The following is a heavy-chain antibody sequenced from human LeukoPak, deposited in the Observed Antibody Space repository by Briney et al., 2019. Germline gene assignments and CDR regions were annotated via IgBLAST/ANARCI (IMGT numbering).Heavy chain of an antibody. V-gene: IGHV1-69-2*01. CDR2: VDPEDGET. Sequence: ASVKVSCKVSGYTFTDYYMHWVQQAPGKGLEWMGLVDPEDGETIYAEKFQGGVTITADTSTDTAYMELSSLRSEDTAVYYCATYYDYVWGTSKPAFDIWGQGTMVTVSS. J-gene: IGHJ3*02. D-gene: IGHD3-16*01. CDR1: GYTFTDYY. CDR3: ATYYDYVWGTSKPAFDI.